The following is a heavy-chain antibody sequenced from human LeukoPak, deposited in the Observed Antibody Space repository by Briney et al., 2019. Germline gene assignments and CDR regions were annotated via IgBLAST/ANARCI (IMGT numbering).Heavy chain of an antibody. CDR2: INHSGST. D-gene: IGHD5-18*01. CDR3: ARTRKARGYSYPNWFDP. J-gene: IGHJ5*02. CDR1: GGSFSGYY. V-gene: IGHV4-34*01. Sequence: SETLSLTCAVYGGSFSGYYWSWIRQPPGKGLGWIGEINHSGSTNYNPSLKSRVTISVDTSKNQFSLKLSSVTAADTAVYYCARTRKARGYSYPNWFDPWGQGTLVTVSS.